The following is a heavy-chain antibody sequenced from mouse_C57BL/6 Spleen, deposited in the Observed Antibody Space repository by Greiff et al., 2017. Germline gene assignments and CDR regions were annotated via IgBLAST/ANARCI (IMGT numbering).Heavy chain of an antibody. J-gene: IGHJ3*01. V-gene: IGHV1-63*01. D-gene: IGHD2-5*01. CDR3: ARGDYSNYGGFAY. CDR2: IYPGGGYT. Sequence: QVQLQQSGAELVRPGTSVKMSCKASGYTFTNYWIGWAKQRPGHGLEWIGDIYPGGGYTNYNEKFKGKATLTADKSSSTAYMQFSSLTSGDSAIYYCARGDYSNYGGFAYWGQGALVTVSA. CDR1: GYTFTNYW.